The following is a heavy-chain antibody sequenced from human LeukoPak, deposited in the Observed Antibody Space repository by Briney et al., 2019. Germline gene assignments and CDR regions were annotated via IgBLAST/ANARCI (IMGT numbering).Heavy chain of an antibody. D-gene: IGHD2-15*01. Sequence: SETLSLTCTVSGGSISSYYWSWIRQHPGKGLEWIGYIYYSGSTYYNPSLKSRVTISVDTSENQFSLKLSSVTAADTAVYYCARIHCSGGSCYVPDPWGQGTLVTVSS. CDR1: GGSISSYY. CDR2: IYYSGST. V-gene: IGHV4-59*06. CDR3: ARIHCSGGSCYVPDP. J-gene: IGHJ5*02.